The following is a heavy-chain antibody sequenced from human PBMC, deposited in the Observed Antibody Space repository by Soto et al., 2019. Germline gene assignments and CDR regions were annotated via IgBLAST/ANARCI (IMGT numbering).Heavy chain of an antibody. CDR1: GGIPNNYA. V-gene: IGHV1-69*01. CDR2: IITAFGPA. Sequence: QVQLVQSGAEVKKPGSSLKVSCTASGGIPNNYAISWLRQAPGQGLEWMGGIITAFGPAIYALKFQGRVSITADESTQTAHMVLSSLRSEDTAVYYCAAGGSWARLDNWGQGTLVTVSS. D-gene: IGHD6-13*01. J-gene: IGHJ4*02. CDR3: AAGGSWARLDN.